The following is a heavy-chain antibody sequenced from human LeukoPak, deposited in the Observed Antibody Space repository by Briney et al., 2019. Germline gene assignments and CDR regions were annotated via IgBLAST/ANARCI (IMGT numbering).Heavy chain of an antibody. CDR1: GGSISSGSYY. V-gene: IGHV4-61*02. J-gene: IGHJ5*02. D-gene: IGHD3-10*01. CDR2: IYYSGST. Sequence: SQTLSLTCTVSGGSISSGSYYWSWIRQPAGKGLEWIGSIYYSGSTYYNPSLKSRVTISVDTSKNQFSLKLSSVTAADTAVYYCALEPMVRGVISWFDPWGQGTLVTVSS. CDR3: ALEPMVRGVISWFDP.